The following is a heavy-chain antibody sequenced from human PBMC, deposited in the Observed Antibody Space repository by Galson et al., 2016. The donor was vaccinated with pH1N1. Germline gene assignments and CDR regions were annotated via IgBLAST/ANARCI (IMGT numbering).Heavy chain of an antibody. V-gene: IGHV4-30-4*08. CDR3: ARGLDGDYVGYFDL. CDR1: GGSISRGDYY. D-gene: IGHD4-17*01. J-gene: IGHJ2*01. CDR2: IYYSGST. Sequence: LTCTVSGGSISRGDYYWSWIRQPPGKGLEWIGHIYYSGSTYYNPSLKSRVTISVDTSKKQFSLKLSSVTAADTAVYYCARGLDGDYVGYFDLWGRGTRVTVSS.